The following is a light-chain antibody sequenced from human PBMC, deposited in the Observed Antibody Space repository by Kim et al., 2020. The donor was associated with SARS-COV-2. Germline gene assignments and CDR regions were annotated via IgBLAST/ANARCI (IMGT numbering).Light chain of an antibody. CDR2: SAS. Sequence: AYVGDRVTITCRASQGISNYLAWYQKKPGKAPKLLIQSASTLQSGVPSRFSGSGSGTHFSLAISSLQPEDFATYYCQQLNSYPRTFGGGTKVDIK. J-gene: IGKJ4*01. CDR1: QGISNY. V-gene: IGKV1-9*01. CDR3: QQLNSYPRT.